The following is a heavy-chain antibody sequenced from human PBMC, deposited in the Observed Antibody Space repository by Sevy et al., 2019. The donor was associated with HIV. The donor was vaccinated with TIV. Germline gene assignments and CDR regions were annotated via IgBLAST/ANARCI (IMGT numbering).Heavy chain of an antibody. CDR1: GFTFSSYA. CDR3: ARPYYYDSSGSEKNWFDP. V-gene: IGHV3-30-3*01. D-gene: IGHD3-22*01. CDR2: ISYDGSNK. J-gene: IGHJ5*02. Sequence: GGSLRLSCAASGFTFSSYAMHWVRQAPGKGLEWVAVISYDGSNKYYADSVKGRFTISRDNSKNTLYLQTNSLRAEDTAVYYCARPYYYDSSGSEKNWFDPWGQGTLVTVSS.